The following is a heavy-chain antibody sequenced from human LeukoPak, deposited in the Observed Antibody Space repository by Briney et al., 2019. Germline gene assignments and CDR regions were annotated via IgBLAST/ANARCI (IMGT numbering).Heavy chain of an antibody. J-gene: IGHJ4*02. CDR1: GFTFSTYS. D-gene: IGHD1-7*01. CDR3: AKETRPYYFDY. CDR2: ISSSSSYI. V-gene: IGHV3-21*04. Sequence: GGSLRLSCAASGFTFSTYSMNWVRQAPGKGLEWVSSISSSSSYIYHADSVKGRFTISRDNSKNTLYLQMNSLRAEDTAVYYCAKETRPYYFDYWGQGTLVTVSS.